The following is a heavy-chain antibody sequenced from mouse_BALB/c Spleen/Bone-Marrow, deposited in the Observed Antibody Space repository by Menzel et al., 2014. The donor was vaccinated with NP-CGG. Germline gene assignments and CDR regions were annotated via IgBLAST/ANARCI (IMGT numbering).Heavy chain of an antibody. V-gene: IGHV1-9*01. CDR3: ARLITTGGFAY. J-gene: IGHJ3*01. CDR1: GYTFSTYW. Sequence: VKLQESGAELMKPGASVKISCKATGYTFSTYWIEWVKQRPGHGLEWIGEILPGSGTTNYNEKFKGKATFTADTSSNTAYMQLSSLTSEDSAVYYCARLITTGGFAYWGQGTLVTASA. CDR2: ILPGSGTT. D-gene: IGHD2-4*01.